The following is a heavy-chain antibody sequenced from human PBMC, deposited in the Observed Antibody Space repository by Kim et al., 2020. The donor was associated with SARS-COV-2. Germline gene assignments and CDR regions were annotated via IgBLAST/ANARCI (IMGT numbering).Heavy chain of an antibody. V-gene: IGHV1-3*01. CDR3: ARAGLGYYDSSGYWNDAFDI. CDR1: GYTLTTYA. D-gene: IGHD3-22*01. Sequence: ASVKVSCKASGYTLTTYAMHWVRQAPGQSLEWMGWINAGNGNTKYSQKFQGRVTITRDTSASTAYMELSSLRSEDTAVYYCARAGLGYYDSSGYWNDAFDIWGQGTMVTVST. J-gene: IGHJ3*02. CDR2: INAGNGNT.